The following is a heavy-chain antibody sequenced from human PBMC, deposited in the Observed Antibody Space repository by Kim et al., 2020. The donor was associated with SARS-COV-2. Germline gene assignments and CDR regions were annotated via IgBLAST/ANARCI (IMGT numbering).Heavy chain of an antibody. J-gene: IGHJ3*02. CDR1: GFTFSSYW. Sequence: GGSLRLSCAASGFTFSSYWMHWVRQVPGKGLVWVSRINSDESITNYADSVKGRFTISRDNAKNTVYLQINSLRVEDTAVYYCARDGFRQPFDIWGQGTMVTVSS. V-gene: IGHV3-74*01. CDR3: ARDGFRQPFDI. D-gene: IGHD3-10*01. CDR2: INSDESIT.